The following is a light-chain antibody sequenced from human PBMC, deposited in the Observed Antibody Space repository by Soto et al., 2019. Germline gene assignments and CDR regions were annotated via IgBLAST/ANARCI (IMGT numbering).Light chain of an antibody. Sequence: QAVVTQEPSLTVSPGGTVTLTCGSSTGAVTNGHYPYWFQQKPGQAPRTLIYDTTNRHSWTPARFSGSLLGGKAALTLSGAQPEDEDEYCYLISYSGPYVFGTGTKVTVL. CDR3: LISYSGPYV. CDR1: TGAVTNGHY. J-gene: IGLJ1*01. V-gene: IGLV7-46*01. CDR2: DTT.